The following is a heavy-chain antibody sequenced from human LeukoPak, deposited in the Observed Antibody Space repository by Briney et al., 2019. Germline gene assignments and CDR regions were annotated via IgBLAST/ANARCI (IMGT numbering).Heavy chain of an antibody. Sequence: SETLSLPCTVSGGSISSSSYYWGWIRQPPGKGLEWIGSIYYSGSTYYNPSLKSRVTISVDTSKNQFSLKLSSVTAADTAVYYCARDEYSGYEGPLGAFDIWGQGTMVTVSS. D-gene: IGHD5-12*01. CDR1: GGSISSSSYY. CDR2: IYYSGST. V-gene: IGHV4-39*07. CDR3: ARDEYSGYEGPLGAFDI. J-gene: IGHJ3*02.